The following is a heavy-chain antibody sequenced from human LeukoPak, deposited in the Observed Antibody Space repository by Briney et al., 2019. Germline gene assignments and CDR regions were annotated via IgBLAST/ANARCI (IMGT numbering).Heavy chain of an antibody. J-gene: IGHJ4*02. CDR1: GFTFGDYA. V-gene: IGHV3-49*04. Sequence: GGSLRLSCTASGFTFGDYAMSWVRQAPGKGLEWVGFIRSKAYGGTTEYAASVKGRFTIARDDSKSIAYLQRNSLKTEDTAVYYCTRVSSDILTGYYYTTSNLDYWGQGTLVTVSS. D-gene: IGHD3-9*01. CDR3: TRVSSDILTGYYYTTSNLDY. CDR2: IRSKAYGGTT.